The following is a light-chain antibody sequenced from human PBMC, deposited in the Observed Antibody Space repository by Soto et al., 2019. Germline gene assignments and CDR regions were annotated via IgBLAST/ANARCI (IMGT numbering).Light chain of an antibody. CDR2: GAS. J-gene: IGKJ1*01. V-gene: IGKV3D-15*01. CDR1: QSVSSN. Sequence: EIVMTQSPATLSVSPGERATLSCRASQSVSSNLAWYQQKPGQAPRLLIYGASTRATGIPARFSGSGSGTEFTLTISSLQSEDFPLYYCQQYNNWSPWTFGQGTKVEIQ. CDR3: QQYNNWSPWT.